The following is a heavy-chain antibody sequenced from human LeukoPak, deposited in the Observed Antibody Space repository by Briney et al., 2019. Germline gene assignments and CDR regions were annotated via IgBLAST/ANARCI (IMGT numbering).Heavy chain of an antibody. CDR1: GGSISSSNYN. D-gene: IGHD4-23*01. Sequence: SETLSLTCTVSGGSISSSNYNWGWIRQPPGKGLEWVGSIYYSGSTYYNPSLKSRVTISVDTSKNQFSLKLSSVTAADTAVYYCARSYGGHSVCDAFDIWGQGTMVTVSS. CDR3: ARSYGGHSVCDAFDI. CDR2: IYYSGST. J-gene: IGHJ3*02. V-gene: IGHV4-39*01.